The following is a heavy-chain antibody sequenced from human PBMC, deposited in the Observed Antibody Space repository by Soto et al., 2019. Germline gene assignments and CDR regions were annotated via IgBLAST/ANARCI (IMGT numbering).Heavy chain of an antibody. J-gene: IGHJ4*02. Sequence: QVQLVESGGGVVQPGKSLRLSCAASGFAFSHYPVHWVRQAPGKGLEWVAVISYDGSNKYYEDSVKGRFTIFRDNSKNTLYLQMNSLRDEDTAVYYCVREGDCSGGSCSIFDYWGQGTVVTVSS. CDR2: ISYDGSNK. V-gene: IGHV3-30-3*01. CDR1: GFAFSHYP. D-gene: IGHD2-15*01. CDR3: VREGDCSGGSCSIFDY.